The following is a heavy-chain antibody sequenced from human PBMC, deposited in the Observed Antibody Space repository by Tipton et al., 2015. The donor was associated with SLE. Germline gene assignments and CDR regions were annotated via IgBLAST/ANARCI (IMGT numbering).Heavy chain of an antibody. Sequence: TLSLTCSVSADSIRRSYWSWIRQPAGEGLEWIGRIFTSGNTNYNPSLKSRVTISVDTSKNQFSLELSSVTAADTAVYYCARETEDTGWIHSRDYIYYYYYVDVWGQGTTVTVSS. D-gene: IGHD6-19*01. CDR3: ARETEDTGWIHSRDYIYYYYYVDV. CDR1: ADSIRRSY. CDR2: IFTSGNT. J-gene: IGHJ6*03. V-gene: IGHV4-4*07.